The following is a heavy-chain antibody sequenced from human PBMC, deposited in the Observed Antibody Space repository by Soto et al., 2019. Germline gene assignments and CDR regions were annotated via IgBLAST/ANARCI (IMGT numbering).Heavy chain of an antibody. CDR2: IYSGGST. V-gene: IGHV3-66*01. D-gene: IGHD3-10*01. Sequence: EVQLVESGGGLVQPGGSLRLSCAASGFTVSSNYMSWVRQAPGKGLEWVSVIYSGGSTYYADSVKGRFTISRDNSKNTLYLQMNSLIAEETAVYYCARDSLGYYGSGSYYGNAFDIWGQGTMVTVSS. CDR1: GFTVSSNY. J-gene: IGHJ3*02. CDR3: ARDSLGYYGSGSYYGNAFDI.